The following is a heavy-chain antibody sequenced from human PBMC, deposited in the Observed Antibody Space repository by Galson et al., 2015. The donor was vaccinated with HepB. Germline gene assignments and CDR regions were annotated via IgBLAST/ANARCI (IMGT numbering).Heavy chain of an antibody. D-gene: IGHD1-26*01. J-gene: IGHJ3*02. CDR1: AYTLTSFG. CDR2: ISAHNGYT. CDR3: ARVVQPDAFDI. Sequence: SVKVSCKASAYTLTSFGIRWVRQAPGQGLEWMGWISAHNGYTNYAQKFLGRVTMTTDTSTSTAYMEVRSLRSDDAAMYYWARVVQPDAFDIWGQGTMVTVSS. V-gene: IGHV1-18*01.